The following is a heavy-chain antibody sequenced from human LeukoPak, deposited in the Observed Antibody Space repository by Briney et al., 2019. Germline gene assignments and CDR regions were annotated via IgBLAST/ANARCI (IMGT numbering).Heavy chain of an antibody. CDR1: GGSFSGYY. CDR2: INHSGST. CDR3: ASNRSSSD. J-gene: IGHJ1*01. D-gene: IGHD6-6*01. V-gene: IGHV4-34*01. Sequence: SETLSLTCAVYGGSFSGYYWTWIRQPPGKGLEWIGEINHSGSTNYNPSLKSRVTISVDTSKNQFYLKVSSVTAADTAVYYCASNRSSSDWGQGTLVTVSS.